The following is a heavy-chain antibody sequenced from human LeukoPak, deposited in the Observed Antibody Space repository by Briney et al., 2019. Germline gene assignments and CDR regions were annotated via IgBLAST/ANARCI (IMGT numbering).Heavy chain of an antibody. CDR2: ISWNSGSI. CDR3: AKSSSSSIVGAINWSDP. CDR1: GFTFDDYA. J-gene: IGHJ5*02. D-gene: IGHD1-26*01. Sequence: GRSLRLSCAASGFTFDDYAMHWVRQAPGKGLEWVSGISWNSGSIGYADSVKGRFTISRDNAKNSLYLQMNSLRAEDTALYYCAKSSSSSIVGAINWSDPWGQGTLVTVSS. V-gene: IGHV3-9*01.